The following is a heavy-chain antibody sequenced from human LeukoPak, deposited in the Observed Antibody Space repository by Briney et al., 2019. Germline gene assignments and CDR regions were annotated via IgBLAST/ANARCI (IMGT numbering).Heavy chain of an antibody. J-gene: IGHJ3*02. V-gene: IGHV3-21*01. D-gene: IGHD3-22*01. CDR2: ISSSSSYI. CDR3: ARIDMIVQQNDAFDI. Sequence: GGSLRLSCAASGFTFSSYSMNRVRQAPGKGLEWVSSISSSSSYIYYADSVKGRFTISRDNAKNSLYLQMNSLRAEDTAVYYCARIDMIVQQNDAFDIWGKGTMVTVSS. CDR1: GFTFSSYS.